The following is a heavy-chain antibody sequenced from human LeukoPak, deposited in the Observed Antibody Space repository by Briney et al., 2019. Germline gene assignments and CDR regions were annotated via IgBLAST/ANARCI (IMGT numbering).Heavy chain of an antibody. J-gene: IGHJ4*02. D-gene: IGHD2-21*01. Sequence: GGSLRLSCAASGFTFSSYWMHWVRQAPGKGLVWVSRINTDGRSTSYADSVKGRFTVSRDNAKNTLYLQTNSLRAEDTAVYYCVRDVWGDRDSYFDYWGQGALVTVSS. CDR1: GFTFSSYW. CDR3: VRDVWGDRDSYFDY. CDR2: INTDGRST. V-gene: IGHV3-74*01.